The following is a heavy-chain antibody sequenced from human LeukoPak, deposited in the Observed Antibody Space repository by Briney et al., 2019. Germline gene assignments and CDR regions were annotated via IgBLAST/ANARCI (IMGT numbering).Heavy chain of an antibody. V-gene: IGHV3-48*01. Sequence: PXXSLRLSCAASGFSFNTHSINWVRQAPGKGLEGISYISSDGTTIYYADSVKGRFTISRDNTKKSLSLQMHGLRAEDTGLYYCVREVIVGATVAFDIWGQGTKVTVSS. J-gene: IGHJ3*02. CDR2: ISSDGTTI. D-gene: IGHD1-26*01. CDR3: VREVIVGATVAFDI. CDR1: GFSFNTHS.